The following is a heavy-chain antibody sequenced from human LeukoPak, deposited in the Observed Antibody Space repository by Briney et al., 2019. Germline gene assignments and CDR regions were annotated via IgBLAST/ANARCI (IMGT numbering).Heavy chain of an antibody. D-gene: IGHD2-2*01. J-gene: IGHJ4*02. CDR2: IIPIFGTA. CDR1: RGTFSSYA. Sequence: GASVKVSCKASRGTFSSYAISWVRQAPGQGLEWMGGIIPIFGTANYAQKFQGRVTITADESTSTAYMELSSLRSEDTAVYYCARSMGYCSSTSCPFDYWGQGTLVTVSS. CDR3: ARSMGYCSSTSCPFDY. V-gene: IGHV1-69*13.